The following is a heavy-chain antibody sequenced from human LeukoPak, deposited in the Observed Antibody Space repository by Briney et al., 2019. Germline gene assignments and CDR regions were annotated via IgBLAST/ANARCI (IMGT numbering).Heavy chain of an antibody. CDR1: GGSISSSSYY. J-gene: IGHJ4*02. CDR2: IYYSGST. CDR3: ARGWLQNYFDY. D-gene: IGHD5-24*01. Sequence: PSETLSLTCTVSGGSISSSSYYWGWIRQPPGKGLEWIGSIYYSGSTYYNPSLKSRVTISVDTSKNQFSLKLSSVTAADTAVYYCARGWLQNYFDYWGQGTLLTVSS. V-gene: IGHV4-39*07.